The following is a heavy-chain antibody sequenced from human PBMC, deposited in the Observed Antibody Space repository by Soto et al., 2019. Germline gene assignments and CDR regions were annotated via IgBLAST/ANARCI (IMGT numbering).Heavy chain of an antibody. CDR3: APLSVPLSGPYGIHV. CDR1: GYSVTSSDYY. Sequence: ETLSLTCSVSGYSVTSSDYYWAWIRQPPGKGLEWIGSMFYSGLTYYNPSLKSRVTLSVDTSKNQFSVRLNSVTAADTAVYYCAPLSVPLSGPYGIHVWGQGTTVTVSS. CDR2: MFYSGLT. J-gene: IGHJ6*02. V-gene: IGHV4-39*01. D-gene: IGHD2-15*01.